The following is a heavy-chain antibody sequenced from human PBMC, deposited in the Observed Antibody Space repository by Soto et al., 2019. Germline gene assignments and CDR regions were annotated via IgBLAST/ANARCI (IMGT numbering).Heavy chain of an antibody. Sequence: SETLSLTCAVYGGSFSGYYWSWIRQPPGKGLEWIGEINHSGSTNYNPSLKSRVTISVDTSKNQFSLKLSSVTAADTAVYYCARGLSDYGSGSYYNWFDTWGQGTLVTVSS. V-gene: IGHV4-34*01. CDR2: INHSGST. D-gene: IGHD3-10*01. J-gene: IGHJ5*02. CDR1: GGSFSGYY. CDR3: ARGLSDYGSGSYYNWFDT.